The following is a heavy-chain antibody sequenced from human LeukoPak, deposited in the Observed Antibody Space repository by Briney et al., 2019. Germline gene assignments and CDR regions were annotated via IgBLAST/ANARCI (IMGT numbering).Heavy chain of an antibody. Sequence: GGSLRLSCAASGFTFDDYAMHWVRQAPGKGLEWVSLISWDGGSTYYADSVKGRFTISRDNSKNSLYLQMNSLRAEDTAVYYCARDDRGYSSTSLDYWGQGTLVTVSS. J-gene: IGHJ4*02. CDR3: ARDDRGYSSTSLDY. V-gene: IGHV3-43D*03. D-gene: IGHD6-19*01. CDR2: ISWDGGST. CDR1: GFTFDDYA.